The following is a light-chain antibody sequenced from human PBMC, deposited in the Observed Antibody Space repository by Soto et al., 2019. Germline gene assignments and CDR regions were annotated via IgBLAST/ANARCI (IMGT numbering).Light chain of an antibody. J-gene: IGKJ1*01. CDR1: QSINTW. Sequence: DIQMTQSPSTLSASVGDRVTITCRASQSINTWLAWYQQKPGKAPKPLIYDASSLESGVPSRFSGSGSGTEFTLTISSLQPDDFATYYCQQYNSYPWTFGQRTKVEIK. V-gene: IGKV1-5*01. CDR3: QQYNSYPWT. CDR2: DAS.